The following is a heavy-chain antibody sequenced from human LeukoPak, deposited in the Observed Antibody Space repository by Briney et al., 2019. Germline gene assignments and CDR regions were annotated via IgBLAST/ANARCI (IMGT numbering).Heavy chain of an antibody. CDR2: FYSTENT. CDR1: GGSISSYY. D-gene: IGHD1-1*01. Sequence: SETLSLTRTVSGGSISSYYWGWIRQPAGKGLEWIGRFYSTENTIYNPSLKSRVTMSGDTSKNQLSLKLNSVTVADTAIYYCARVIVATWDDDWFDPWGQGILVTVSS. J-gene: IGHJ5*02. CDR3: ARVIVATWDDDWFDP. V-gene: IGHV4-4*07.